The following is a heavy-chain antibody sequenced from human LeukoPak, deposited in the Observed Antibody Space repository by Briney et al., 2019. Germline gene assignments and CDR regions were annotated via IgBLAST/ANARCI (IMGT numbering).Heavy chain of an antibody. CDR3: ASVISPVTTGNSGTSHGWFDP. D-gene: IGHD4-17*01. V-gene: IGHV1-18*01. CDR1: GYTFTSYG. J-gene: IGHJ5*02. Sequence: ASVKVSCKASGYTFTSYGISWVRQAPGQGLEWMGWISAYNGNTNYAQKLQGRVTMTTDTSTSTAYMELRSLRSDDTAVYYCASVISPVTTGNSGTSHGWFDPWGQGTLVTVSS. CDR2: ISAYNGNT.